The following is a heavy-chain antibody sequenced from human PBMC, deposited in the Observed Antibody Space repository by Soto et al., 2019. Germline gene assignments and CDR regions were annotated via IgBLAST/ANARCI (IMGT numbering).Heavy chain of an antibody. CDR2: TYYSGST. CDR3: ARGGLAAAGITYYYGMDV. CDR1: GGSISSYY. Sequence: SETLSLTCTVSGGSISSYYWSWIRQPPGKGLEWIGYTYYSGSTNYNPSLKSRVTISVDTSKNQFSLKLSSVTAADTAVYYCARGGLAAAGITYYYGMDVWGQGTTVTVSS. J-gene: IGHJ6*02. D-gene: IGHD6-13*01. V-gene: IGHV4-59*01.